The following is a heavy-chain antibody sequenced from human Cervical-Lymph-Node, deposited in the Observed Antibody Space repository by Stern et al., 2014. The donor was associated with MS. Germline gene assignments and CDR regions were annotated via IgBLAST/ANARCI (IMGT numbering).Heavy chain of an antibody. CDR1: GYTFTSYY. Sequence: QVQLVQSGAEVKKPGASVKVSCKASGYTFTSYYIHWVRQAPGHGLAWMGVINPSDGITGYAQNFQCRVTMTSDTSTSTVSIELTSLRSEDTAVFYCARYLVDGRIGAPGTSDYWGQGTLVTVSS. V-gene: IGHV1-46*03. D-gene: IGHD6-13*01. CDR3: ARYLVDGRIGAPGTSDY. J-gene: IGHJ4*02. CDR2: INPSDGIT.